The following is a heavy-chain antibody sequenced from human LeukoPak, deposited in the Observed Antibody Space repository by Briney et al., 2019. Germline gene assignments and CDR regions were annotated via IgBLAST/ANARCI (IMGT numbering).Heavy chain of an antibody. Sequence: GESLRISCKGSGYSFTSYWIGWVRQMPGKGLEWMGIIYPGDSDTRYSPSFQGQVTISADKSISTAYLQWSSLKASDTAMYYCARHTRYSGSSRVFDYWGQGTLVTVSS. CDR3: ARHTRYSGSSRVFDY. CDR1: GYSFTSYW. J-gene: IGHJ4*02. CDR2: IYPGDSDT. D-gene: IGHD6-6*01. V-gene: IGHV5-51*01.